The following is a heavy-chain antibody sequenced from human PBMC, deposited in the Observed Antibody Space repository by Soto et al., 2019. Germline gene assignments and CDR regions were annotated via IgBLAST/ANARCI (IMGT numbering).Heavy chain of an antibody. CDR1: GFTFSSYA. Sequence: GGSLRLSCAASGFTFSSYAMSWVRQAPGKGLEWVSAISGSGGSTYYADSVKGRFTISRDNSRNTLYLQMNSLRAEEKIIYYCAKVESRSGYDKESDYFDYWGQGTLVTVSS. J-gene: IGHJ4*02. CDR2: ISGSGGST. CDR3: AKVESRSGYDKESDYFDY. V-gene: IGHV3-23*01. D-gene: IGHD5-12*01.